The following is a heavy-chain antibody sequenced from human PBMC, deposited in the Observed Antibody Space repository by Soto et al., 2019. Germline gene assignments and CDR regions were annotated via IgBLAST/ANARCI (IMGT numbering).Heavy chain of an antibody. CDR3: VRRHVSATGIDWFDP. Sequence: ASVKVSCKASGYTFTSYGIHWVRQAPGQRLEWMGWINAANGDTEYSPKFQGRVTITRDTSASTAYMELSSLRSEDTAVYYCVRRHVSATGIDWFDPWGQGTLVTGSS. CDR1: GYTFTSYG. J-gene: IGHJ5*02. CDR2: INAANGDT. D-gene: IGHD6-13*01. V-gene: IGHV1-3*01.